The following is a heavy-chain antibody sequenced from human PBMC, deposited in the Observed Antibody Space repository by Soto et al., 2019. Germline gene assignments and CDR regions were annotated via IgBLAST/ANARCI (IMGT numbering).Heavy chain of an antibody. CDR1: GFTFSSYA. CDR2: ISYDGNKK. D-gene: IGHD6-13*01. V-gene: IGHV3-30-3*01. CDR3: AREMAAAGLDY. Sequence: QVQLVESGGGVVQPGRSLRLSCAASGFTFSSYAMHWVRQAPGKWLEWVALISYDGNKKYDADSVKGRFTISRDNSKNTPYLQMDSLRAEDTAVYYCAREMAAAGLDYWGQGTLVTVSS. J-gene: IGHJ4*02.